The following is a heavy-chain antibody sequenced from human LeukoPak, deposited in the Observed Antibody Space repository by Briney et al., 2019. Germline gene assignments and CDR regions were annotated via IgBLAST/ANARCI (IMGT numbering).Heavy chain of an antibody. J-gene: IGHJ4*02. Sequence: SETLSLTCAVYGGSFSGYYWSWIRQPPGKGLEWIGVINHSGSTNYNPSLKSRVTISVDTSKNQFSLKLSSVTAADTAVYYCARGYFGFDYWGQGTLVTVSS. V-gene: IGHV4-34*01. CDR1: GGSFSGYY. D-gene: IGHD3-9*01. CDR2: INHSGST. CDR3: ARGYFGFDY.